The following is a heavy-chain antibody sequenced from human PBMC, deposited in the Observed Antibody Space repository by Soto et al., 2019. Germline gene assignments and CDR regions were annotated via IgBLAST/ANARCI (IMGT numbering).Heavy chain of an antibody. CDR1: GGSISSGDYY. CDR2: IYYSGST. CDR3: ARVFGVGDSSGYYSYWYFDL. Sequence: KPSETLSLTCTVSGGSISSGDYYWSWIRQPPGKGLEWIGYIYYSGSTYYNPSLKSRVTISVDTSKNQFSLKLSSVTAADTAVYYCARVFGVGDSSGYYSYWYFDLWGRGTLVTVSS. J-gene: IGHJ2*01. V-gene: IGHV4-30-4*01. D-gene: IGHD3-22*01.